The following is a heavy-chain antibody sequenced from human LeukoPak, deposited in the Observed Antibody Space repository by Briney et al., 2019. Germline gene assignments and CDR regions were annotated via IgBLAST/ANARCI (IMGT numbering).Heavy chain of an antibody. Sequence: GGSLRLSCAASGFTFSSYGMHWVRQAPGKGLEWVAVISYDGSNKYYADSVKGRFTISRDNSKNTLYLQMNSLRAEDTAVYYCAKDMFPGYGDYSNFFYYYYGMDVWGQGTTVTVSS. CDR2: ISYDGSNK. CDR1: GFTFSSYG. J-gene: IGHJ6*02. V-gene: IGHV3-30*18. D-gene: IGHD4-11*01. CDR3: AKDMFPGYGDYSNFFYYYYGMDV.